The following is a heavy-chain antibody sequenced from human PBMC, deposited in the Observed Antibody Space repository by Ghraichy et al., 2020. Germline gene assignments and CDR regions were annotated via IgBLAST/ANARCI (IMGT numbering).Heavy chain of an antibody. D-gene: IGHD4-11*01. CDR2: IYSGGST. CDR3: ARSPYSQDAFDI. J-gene: IGHJ3*02. CDR1: GFTVSSNY. V-gene: IGHV3-53*01. Sequence: GGSLRLSCAASGFTVSSNYMSWVRQAPGKGLEWVSVIYSGGSTYYADSVKARFTISRDNSKNTLYLQMNSLRAEDTAVYYCARSPYSQDAFDIWGKETMVTVSS.